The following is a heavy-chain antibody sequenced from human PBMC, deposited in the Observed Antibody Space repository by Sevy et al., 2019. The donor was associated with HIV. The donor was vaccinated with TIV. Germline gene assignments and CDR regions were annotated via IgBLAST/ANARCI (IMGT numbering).Heavy chain of an antibody. D-gene: IGHD2-15*01. Sequence: SETLSLTCAVYGGSFSGYYWSWIRQPPGKGLEWIGEINHSGSTNYNPSLKSRVTISVDTSQNQFSLKLSSVTAADTAVYYCAERTMYCSGGSCYGMDVWGQGTTVTVSS. CDR2: INHSGST. CDR3: AERTMYCSGGSCYGMDV. CDR1: GGSFSGYY. V-gene: IGHV4-34*01. J-gene: IGHJ6*02.